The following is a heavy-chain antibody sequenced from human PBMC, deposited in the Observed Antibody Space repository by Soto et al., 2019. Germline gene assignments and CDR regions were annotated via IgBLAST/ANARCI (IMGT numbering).Heavy chain of an antibody. D-gene: IGHD3-16*01. Sequence: SETLSLTCSVSGVSMRNSYWTWIRQSAGKGLEWIGRISTSGNTNYNPSLNSRLTMSVDTSKNQVSLKLTSVTAADTAVYYCARGGGVPALGDPWGQGTLVTVS. CDR2: ISTSGNT. V-gene: IGHV4-4*07. CDR1: GVSMRNSY. J-gene: IGHJ5*02. CDR3: ARGGGVPALGDP.